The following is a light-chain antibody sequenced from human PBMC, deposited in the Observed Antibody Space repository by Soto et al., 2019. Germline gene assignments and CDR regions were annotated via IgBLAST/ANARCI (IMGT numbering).Light chain of an antibody. CDR1: SSNIGNNY. V-gene: IGLV1-51*02. CDR2: ENN. J-gene: IGLJ3*02. Sequence: QSVLTQPPSVSAAPGQKVTISCSGSSSNIGNNYVSWYQQLPGTAPKLIIYENNKRPSGIPDRFSGSKSGTSATLGITGLKTGDEADYYCGTWDSSLSDWVFGGGTKLTVL. CDR3: GTWDSSLSDWV.